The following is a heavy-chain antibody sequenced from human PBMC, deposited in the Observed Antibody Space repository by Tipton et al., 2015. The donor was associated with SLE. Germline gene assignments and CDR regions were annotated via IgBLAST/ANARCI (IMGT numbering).Heavy chain of an antibody. CDR1: GGSISSSSYY. Sequence: TLSLTCTVSGGSISSSSYYWSWIRQPAGKGLEWIGYIYTSGSTNYNPSLKSRVTISVDTSKNQFSLKLSSVTAADTAVYYCARSPGIFGVAIDYWGQGTLVTVSS. CDR2: IYTSGST. J-gene: IGHJ4*02. CDR3: ARSPGIFGVAIDY. D-gene: IGHD3-3*01. V-gene: IGHV4-61*09.